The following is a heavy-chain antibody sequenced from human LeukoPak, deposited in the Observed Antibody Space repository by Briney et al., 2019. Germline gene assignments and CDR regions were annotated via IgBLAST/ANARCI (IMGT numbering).Heavy chain of an antibody. D-gene: IGHD3-22*01. CDR1: GGSISSGGYY. Sequence: PSETLSLTCTVSGGSISSGGYYWSWIRQHPGKGLEWIGYIYYSGSTYYNPSLKSRVTISVDTSKNQFSLKLSSVTAADTAVYCCARGAYYYDSSGYYPTLPLMDWGQGTLVTVFS. V-gene: IGHV4-31*03. J-gene: IGHJ4*02. CDR2: IYYSGST. CDR3: ARGAYYYDSSGYYPTLPLMD.